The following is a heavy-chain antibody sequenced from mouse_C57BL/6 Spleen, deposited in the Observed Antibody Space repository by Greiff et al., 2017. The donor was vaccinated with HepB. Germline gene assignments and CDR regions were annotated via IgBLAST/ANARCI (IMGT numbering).Heavy chain of an antibody. J-gene: IGHJ4*01. D-gene: IGHD3-1*01. CDR2: ISSGSSTI. V-gene: IGHV5-17*01. CDR1: GFTFSDYG. Sequence: EVQGVESGGGLVKPGGSLKLSCAASGFTFSDYGMHWVRQAPEKGLEWVAYISSGSSTIYYADTVKGRFTISRDNAKNTLFLQMTSLRSEDTAMYYCARRRSTGYVLYYYAMDYWGQGTSVTVSS. CDR3: ARRRSTGYVLYYYAMDY.